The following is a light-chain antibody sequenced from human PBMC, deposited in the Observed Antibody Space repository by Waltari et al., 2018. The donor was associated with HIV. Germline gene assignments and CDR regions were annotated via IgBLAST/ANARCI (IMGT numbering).Light chain of an antibody. CDR2: SNN. V-gene: IGLV1-44*01. J-gene: IGLJ2*01. CDR3: ASWEDSLHGPV. CDR1: SSNIGNNP. Sequence: QSVLTQPPSASGTPGQRVTILCPGRSSNIGNNPAECYQQLPGTAPKLLIYSNNERPSGVPDRISGSNSGTSASLAIDGLQSDDGADYYCASWEDSLHGPVFGGGTKLTVL.